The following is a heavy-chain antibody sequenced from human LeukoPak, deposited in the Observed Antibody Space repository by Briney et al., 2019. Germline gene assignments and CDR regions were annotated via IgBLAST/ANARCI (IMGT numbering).Heavy chain of an antibody. CDR3: ARDYYDSSGYYPWYSMDV. J-gene: IGHJ6*02. D-gene: IGHD3-22*01. CDR1: GFTFSSYG. Sequence: GGSLRLSCAASGFTFSSYGMHWARQAPGKGLEWVAVIWYDGSNKYYADSVKGRFTISRDNSKNTLYLQMNSVRAEDTAVYYCARDYYDSSGYYPWYSMDVWGQGTTVTVSS. V-gene: IGHV3-33*01. CDR2: IWYDGSNK.